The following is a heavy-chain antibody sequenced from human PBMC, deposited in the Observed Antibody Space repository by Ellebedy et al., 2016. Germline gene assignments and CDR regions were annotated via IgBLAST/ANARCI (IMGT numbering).Heavy chain of an antibody. J-gene: IGHJ4*02. CDR3: ARVTGSVDYGDY. D-gene: IGHD4-17*01. CDR1: GFKFSVYW. V-gene: IGHV3-7*04. Sequence: GESLKISXAASGFKFSVYWMSWVRQAPGKGLEWVANIRHDGNAKNYVDSVKGRFTISRDNAENSLYLQMNSLRAEDTAVYYCARVTGSVDYGDYWGQGTLVTVSS. CDR2: IRHDGNAK.